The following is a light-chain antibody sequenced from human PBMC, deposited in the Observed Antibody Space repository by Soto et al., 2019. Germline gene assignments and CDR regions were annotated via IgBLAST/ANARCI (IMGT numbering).Light chain of an antibody. Sequence: VFTQSPCTLSLSPGERATLSCRASQSVSSDYLAWYHQKPGQPPRLLIYGASSRATGIPDRFSGSGSGTDFTLTISRLEPEDFAVYYCHQYGSSPTFGQGTRLEI. CDR3: HQYGSSPT. CDR1: QSVSSDY. J-gene: IGKJ5*01. V-gene: IGKV3-20*01. CDR2: GAS.